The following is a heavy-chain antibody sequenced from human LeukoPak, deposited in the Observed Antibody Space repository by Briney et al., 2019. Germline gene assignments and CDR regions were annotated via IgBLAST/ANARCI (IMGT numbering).Heavy chain of an antibody. CDR2: IHYSGST. Sequence: SETLSLTCTVSGGAISGYSWSWIRQPPGKGLEWIGYIHYSGSTNYNPSLKSRVTTSVDTSKKQFSLKLRSVTAADTAVYYCARSVSWGLLVRDDAFDIWGQGTMVTVPS. CDR1: GGAISGYS. V-gene: IGHV4-59*08. CDR3: ARSVSWGLLVRDDAFDI. J-gene: IGHJ3*02. D-gene: IGHD2-21*01.